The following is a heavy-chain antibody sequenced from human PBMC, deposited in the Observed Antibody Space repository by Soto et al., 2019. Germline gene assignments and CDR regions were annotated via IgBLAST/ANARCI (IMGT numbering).Heavy chain of an antibody. CDR3: TIDVVQFLH. CDR2: IESKTDGGTT. D-gene: IGHD2-15*01. J-gene: IGHJ1*01. Sequence: EVQLVESGGGLVKPGGSLRLSCAASGFTFSNAWMNWVRQAPGKGLEWVGRIESKTDGGTTDYAAPVKGRFTISRDDSKNTLYLQMNSLKTEDTAVYYCTIDVVQFLHWGQGTLVTVSS. V-gene: IGHV3-15*07. CDR1: GFTFSNAW.